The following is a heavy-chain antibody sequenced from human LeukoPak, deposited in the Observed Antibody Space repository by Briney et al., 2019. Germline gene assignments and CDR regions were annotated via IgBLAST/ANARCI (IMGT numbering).Heavy chain of an antibody. V-gene: IGHV4-34*01. CDR2: INHSGST. Sequence: SETLSLTCAVYGGSFSGYYWSWIRQPPGKGLEWIGEINHSGSTNYNPSLKSRVTISVDTSKKQFSLKLGSVTAADTAVYYCARGGANYYDILTGADYWGQGTLVTVSS. CDR3: ARGGANYYDILTGADY. CDR1: GGSFSGYY. D-gene: IGHD3-9*01. J-gene: IGHJ4*02.